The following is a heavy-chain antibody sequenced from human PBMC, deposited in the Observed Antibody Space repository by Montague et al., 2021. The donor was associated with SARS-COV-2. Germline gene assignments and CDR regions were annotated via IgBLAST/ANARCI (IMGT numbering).Heavy chain of an antibody. D-gene: IGHD3-9*01. J-gene: IGHJ6*02. CDR2: SDWDNDK. Sequence: PALVKPTQTLKLTCTFSGFSLSTSGMCVSWIRQPPGKALEWLARSDWDNDKYYSTSRKTRLTISKDTSKNQVVLTMTNMDPVDTATYYCARRTYDILTGYDYGMDVWGQGTTVTVSS. CDR3: ARRTYDILTGYDYGMDV. V-gene: IGHV2-70*11. CDR1: GFSLSTSGMC.